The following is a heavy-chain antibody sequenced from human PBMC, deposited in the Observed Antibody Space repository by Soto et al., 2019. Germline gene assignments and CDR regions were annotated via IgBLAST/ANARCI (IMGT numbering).Heavy chain of an antibody. CDR2: ITESGSHT. D-gene: IGHD3-10*02. Sequence: EVQLLESGGGLVQPGGSLRLSCVASGFTFSDYAMPWVRQAPGQGLEYVASITESGSHTFYARSVKGRFTISRANYENTMHLQMNSMRAEDTALYYCAKGVADRDVNSWGQGTLVTVSS. CDR1: GFTFSDYA. V-gene: IGHV3-23*01. J-gene: IGHJ4*02. CDR3: AKGVADRDVNS.